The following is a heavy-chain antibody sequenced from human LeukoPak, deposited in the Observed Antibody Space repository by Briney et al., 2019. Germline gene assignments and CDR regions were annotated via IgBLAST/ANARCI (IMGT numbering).Heavy chain of an antibody. CDR3: ARWAEANDY. J-gene: IGHJ4*02. CDR1: GSTFSRFW. V-gene: IGHV3-7*05. Sequence: GGSPRLPCAASGSTFSRFWMTWVRQAPGKGLEWVANIKEDGSEKYYVDSVKGRFTISRDNAKKSLYLQMNSLRAEDTAVYYCARWAEANDYWGQGTLVTVSS. CDR2: IKEDGSEK.